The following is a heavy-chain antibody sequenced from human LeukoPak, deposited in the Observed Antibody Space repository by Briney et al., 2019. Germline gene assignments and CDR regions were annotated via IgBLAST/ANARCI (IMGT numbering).Heavy chain of an antibody. CDR1: GYTFTSYY. V-gene: IGHV1-46*01. D-gene: IGHD3-22*01. CDR3: ARESYDSSGYQSNDY. CDR2: INPSGGST. Sequence: ASVKVSCKASGYTFTSYYMHWVRQAPGQGLEWMGIINPSGGSTSYAQKFQGRVTMTRDMSTSTVYMELSSLRSEDTAVYYCARESYDSSGYQSNDYWGQGTLVTVSS. J-gene: IGHJ4*02.